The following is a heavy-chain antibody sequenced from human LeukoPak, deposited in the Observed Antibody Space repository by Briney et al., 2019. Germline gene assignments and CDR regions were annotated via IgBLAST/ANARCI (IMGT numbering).Heavy chain of an antibody. CDR2: IYYSGST. Sequence: PSETLSLTRTVSGGSISSYYWSWIRQPPGKGLEWIGYIYYSGSTNYNPSLKSRVTISVDTSKNQFSLKLSSVTAADTAVYYCARGSGWYYFDYWGQGTLVTVSS. V-gene: IGHV4-59*08. CDR1: GGSISSYY. CDR3: ARGSGWYYFDY. J-gene: IGHJ4*02. D-gene: IGHD6-19*01.